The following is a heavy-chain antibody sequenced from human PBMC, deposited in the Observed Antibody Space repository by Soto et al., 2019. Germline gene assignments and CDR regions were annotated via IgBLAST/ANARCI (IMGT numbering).Heavy chain of an antibody. Sequence: PSETLSLTCTVSGGSTSSGNYRSWIRQPPGKGLEWIGHIYYSGNTDYNPSLKSRLAISIDTSKNQFSLKLSSVTAADTAVYFCAREGGESSDGLYYFDSWGQGSLVTVSS. J-gene: IGHJ4*02. D-gene: IGHD3-16*01. CDR2: IYYSGNT. CDR3: AREGGESSDGLYYFDS. CDR1: GGSTSSGNY. V-gene: IGHV4-30-4*01.